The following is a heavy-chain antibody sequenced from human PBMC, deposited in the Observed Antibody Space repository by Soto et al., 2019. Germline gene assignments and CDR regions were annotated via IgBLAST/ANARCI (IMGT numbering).Heavy chain of an antibody. CDR1: GASISSSAW. CDR3: ARVRCDTTSCFKDFFDY. J-gene: IGHJ4*02. CDR2: IYHSGST. Sequence: SETLSLTCAVSGASISSSAWLSWIRQPPGKGPEWIGEIYHSGSTNYNPSLKSRVTMSVDKSKSQFSLELSSVTAADTAIYYCARVRCDTTSCFKDFFDYWGPGTLVTVS. V-gene: IGHV4-4*02. D-gene: IGHD2-2*01.